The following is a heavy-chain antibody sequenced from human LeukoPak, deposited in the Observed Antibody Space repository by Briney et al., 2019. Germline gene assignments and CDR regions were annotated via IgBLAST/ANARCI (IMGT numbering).Heavy chain of an antibody. CDR3: AKDIAYYYGSGKFDY. J-gene: IGHJ4*02. Sequence: GGSLRLSCAASGFTFDDYAMHWVRQDPGKGLEWVSGISWNSGSIGYADSVKGRFTISRDNAKNSLYLQMNSLRAEDTALYYCAKDIAYYYGSGKFDYWGQGTLVTVSS. D-gene: IGHD3-10*01. CDR1: GFTFDDYA. CDR2: ISWNSGSI. V-gene: IGHV3-9*01.